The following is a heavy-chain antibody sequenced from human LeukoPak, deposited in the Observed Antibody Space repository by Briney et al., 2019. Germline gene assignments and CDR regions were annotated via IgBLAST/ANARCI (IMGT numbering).Heavy chain of an antibody. CDR3: ATVRVYCSSTSCYFPLFDP. V-gene: IGHV1-24*01. CDR2: FDPEDGET. CDR1: GYTLTELS. D-gene: IGHD2-2*01. Sequence: GASVKVSCKVSGYTLTELSMHWVRQAPGKGLEWMGGFDPEDGETIYAQKFQGRVTMTEDTSTDTAYMELSSLRSEDTAVYHCATVRVYCSSTSCYFPLFDPWGQGTLVTVSS. J-gene: IGHJ5*02.